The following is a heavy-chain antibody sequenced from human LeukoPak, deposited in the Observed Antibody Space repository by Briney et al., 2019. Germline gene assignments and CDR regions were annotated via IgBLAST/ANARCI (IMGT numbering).Heavy chain of an antibody. CDR3: ARCLPGIAVAGRPKTRGYYMDV. D-gene: IGHD6-19*01. Sequence: PSETLSLTCTVSGGSISSYYWSWIRQPAGKGLEWIGRIYTSGSTNYNPSFKSRVTISVDKSKNQFSLKLSSVTAADTAVYYCARCLPGIAVAGRPKTRGYYMDVWGKGTTVTVSS. J-gene: IGHJ6*03. CDR2: IYTSGST. CDR1: GGSISSYY. V-gene: IGHV4-4*07.